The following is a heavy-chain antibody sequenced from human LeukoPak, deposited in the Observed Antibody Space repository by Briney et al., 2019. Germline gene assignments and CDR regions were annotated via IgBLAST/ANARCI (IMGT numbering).Heavy chain of an antibody. CDR1: GXSISSTXXX. CDR2: IHYSGST. V-gene: IGHV4-31*03. Sequence: SXXXTVSGXSISSTXXXWSWIRQLPXKAPEWIXYIHYSGSTYYNPSLKSRLTISIDTSNNQFSLNLTSVTAADTAVYYCARDPPVFRNETGNYWGQGTLVTVSS. CDR3: ARDPPVFRNETGNY. J-gene: IGHJ4*02. D-gene: IGHD1-1*01.